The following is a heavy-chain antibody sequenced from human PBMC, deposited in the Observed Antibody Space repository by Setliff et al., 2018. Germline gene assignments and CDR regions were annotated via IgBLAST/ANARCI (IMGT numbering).Heavy chain of an antibody. V-gene: IGHV1-18*01. CDR1: GYTFTSYG. D-gene: IGHD2-15*01. CDR3: ARVDIVVVTTPFDY. CDR2: ISAYSGNT. J-gene: IGHJ4*02. Sequence: ASVKVSCKASGYTFTSYGISWVRQAPGQGLEWMGWISAYSGNTNYAQKLQGRVTMTTDTSTSTAYMELRSLRSDDTAVYYCARVDIVVVTTPFDYWGQGTLVTVSS.